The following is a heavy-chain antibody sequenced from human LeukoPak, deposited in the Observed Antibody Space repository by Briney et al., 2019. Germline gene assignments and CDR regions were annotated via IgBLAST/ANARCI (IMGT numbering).Heavy chain of an antibody. D-gene: IGHD3-22*01. V-gene: IGHV3-21*01. CDR2: VNTVSSYI. CDR3: ARLRRNSDRSDFFYYYGH. CDR1: GFTFSDYS. Sequence: GSLRLSCAASGFTFSDYSMNWVRQAPGKGLKWVASVNTVSSYIYYADSMRGRFTISRDNAKNSLFLQMNSLRAEDTAVYYCARLRRNSDRSDFFYYYGHWGQGTLVTVSS. J-gene: IGHJ4*02.